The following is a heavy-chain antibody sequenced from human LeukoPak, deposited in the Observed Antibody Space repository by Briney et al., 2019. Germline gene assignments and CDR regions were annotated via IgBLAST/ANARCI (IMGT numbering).Heavy chain of an antibody. J-gene: IGHJ4*02. CDR2: IKSKAHGGTT. Sequence: GGSLRLSCTAYGFYFGDYTMSWVRQDPGKGLEWVGRIKSKAHGGTTDYAAPVKDRFTISRDDSKNTLYLQMNSLKTEDTAVYYCTTTLFDYGDYFDYWGQGTLVTVSS. CDR3: TTTLFDYGDYFDY. V-gene: IGHV3-15*01. D-gene: IGHD4-17*01. CDR1: GFYFGDYT.